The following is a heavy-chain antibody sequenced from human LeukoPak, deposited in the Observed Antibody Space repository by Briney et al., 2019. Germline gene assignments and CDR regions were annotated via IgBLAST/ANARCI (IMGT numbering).Heavy chain of an antibody. CDR1: GYSSTNYW. V-gene: IGHV5-51*07. CDR2: IYPADSDT. CDR3: ARRMGTTEDFDY. Sequence: GESLKISCKGSGYSSTNYWIGWVHQMPGKGLEWMGIIYPADSDTRYSPSFQGQVTISADKSISTAYLQWSSLKASDTAMYYCARRMGTTEDFDYWGQGTLVTVSS. J-gene: IGHJ4*02. D-gene: IGHD1-7*01.